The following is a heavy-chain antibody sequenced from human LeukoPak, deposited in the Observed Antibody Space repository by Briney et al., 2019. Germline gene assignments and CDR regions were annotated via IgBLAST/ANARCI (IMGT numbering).Heavy chain of an antibody. CDR3: ARYIPSCGGNCNDGFDI. Sequence: PGGSLRLSCAASGLTVSSNYMTWVRQAPGKGLEWVSVLYSGGDTYYADSVKGRFTFSRDNSKNTLYLQLNTLRAEDTAVYYCARYIPSCGGNCNDGFDIWGQGTMVSVSS. V-gene: IGHV3-53*01. CDR2: LYSGGDT. D-gene: IGHD2-21*01. J-gene: IGHJ3*02. CDR1: GLTVSSNY.